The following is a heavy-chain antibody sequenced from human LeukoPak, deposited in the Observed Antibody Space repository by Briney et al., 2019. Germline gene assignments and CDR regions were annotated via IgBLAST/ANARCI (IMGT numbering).Heavy chain of an antibody. CDR3: ARRLYCSGGTCSGGPGGVLDY. V-gene: IGHV5-51*01. CDR1: GYSFTSYW. CDR2: IYPGDSDT. Sequence: GESLKISCKGSGYSFTSYWIGWVRQMPGKGLEWMGIIYPGDSDTRHSPSFEGQVTISADKSISTAYLQWSSLKAPDTAMYYCARRLYCSGGTCSGGPGGVLDYWGQGTLVTVSS. D-gene: IGHD2-15*01. J-gene: IGHJ4*02.